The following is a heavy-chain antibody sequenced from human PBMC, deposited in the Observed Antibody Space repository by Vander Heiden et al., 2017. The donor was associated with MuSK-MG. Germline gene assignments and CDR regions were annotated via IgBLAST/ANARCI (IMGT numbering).Heavy chain of an antibody. CDR3: ARDGWGSGSYYLWWFDP. CDR2: INAGNGNT. Sequence: QVPLVPSGAEVKKAGASVKVSCKASGYIFTSYAVHWVRQAPGQRLEWMGWINAGNGNTKYSQKFQGRVTITRDTSASTVYMELSSLRSEDTAVYYCARDGWGSGSYYLWWFDPWGQGTLVTVSS. CDR1: GYIFTSYA. J-gene: IGHJ5*02. D-gene: IGHD3-10*01. V-gene: IGHV1-3*01.